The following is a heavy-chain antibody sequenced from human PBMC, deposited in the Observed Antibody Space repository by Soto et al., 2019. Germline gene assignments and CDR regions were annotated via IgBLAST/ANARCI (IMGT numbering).Heavy chain of an antibody. Sequence: GASVKVSCKASGGTFSSYAISWVRQAPGQGLEWMGGIIPIFGTANYAQKFQGRVTITADKSTSTAYMELSSLRSEDTAVYYCARTPAMVWEYAYYYYGMDVWGQGTTVTVSS. V-gene: IGHV1-69*06. J-gene: IGHJ6*02. CDR1: GGTFSSYA. CDR2: IIPIFGTA. D-gene: IGHD3-10*01. CDR3: ARTPAMVWEYAYYYYGMDV.